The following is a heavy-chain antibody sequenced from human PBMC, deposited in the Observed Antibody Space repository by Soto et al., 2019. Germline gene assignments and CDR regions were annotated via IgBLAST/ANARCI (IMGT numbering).Heavy chain of an antibody. Sequence: GGSLRLSCAASGFTFSDYYMSWIRQAPGKGLEWVSYISSSGSTIYYADSVKGRFTISRDNAKNSLYLQMNSLRAEDTAVYYCAREMTTVTRDALDIWGQGTMVTVSS. J-gene: IGHJ3*02. V-gene: IGHV3-11*01. D-gene: IGHD4-17*01. CDR2: ISSSGSTI. CDR1: GFTFSDYY. CDR3: AREMTTVTRDALDI.